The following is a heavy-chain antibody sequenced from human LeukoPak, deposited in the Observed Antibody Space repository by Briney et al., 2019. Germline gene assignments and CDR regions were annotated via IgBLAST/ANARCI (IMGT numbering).Heavy chain of an antibody. CDR1: GDPISSSSYY. D-gene: IGHD6-19*01. CDR2: IYYSGST. J-gene: IGHJ4*02. CDR3: ARGSSASGFDY. Sequence: SETLSLTCTVSGDPISSSSYYWGWIRQPPGKGLEWIGNIYYSGSTYYNPSLKSRVTISVDTSKNQFSLKLSSVTAADTAVYYCARGSSASGFDYWGQGTLVTVSS. V-gene: IGHV4-39*07.